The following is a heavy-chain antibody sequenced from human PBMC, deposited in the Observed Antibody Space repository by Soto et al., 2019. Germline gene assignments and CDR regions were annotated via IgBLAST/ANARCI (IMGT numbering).Heavy chain of an antibody. Sequence: EVQLVESGGGLVQPGGSLRLSCAASGFTFSDHYMDWVRQAPRKGLEWIGRTRNKAYRYTTQYAASVTGRFTISRDDSKNSLYLQMNSLRAEDTAVYYRARTVSFVVATNAFDYWGHGTLVSVSS. CDR2: TRNKAYRYTT. V-gene: IGHV3-72*01. J-gene: IGHJ4*01. D-gene: IGHD5-12*01. CDR1: GFTFSDHY. CDR3: ARTVSFVVATNAFDY.